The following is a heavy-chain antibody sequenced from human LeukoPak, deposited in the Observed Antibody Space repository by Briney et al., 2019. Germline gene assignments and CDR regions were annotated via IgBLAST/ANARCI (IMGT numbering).Heavy chain of an antibody. V-gene: IGHV3-23*01. J-gene: IGHJ4*02. CDR2: ISGSDGST. D-gene: IGHD1-26*01. CDR3: AKEKRVGVTPPYFDY. Sequence: AGGTLRLSCAASEFTFSTYGMSWVRQAPGKGLEWVSTISGSDGSTYYADSVKGRFTISRDNSKNTLYLQMNSLRAEDTAVYYCAKEKRVGVTPPYFDYWGQGTLVTVSS. CDR1: EFTFSTYG.